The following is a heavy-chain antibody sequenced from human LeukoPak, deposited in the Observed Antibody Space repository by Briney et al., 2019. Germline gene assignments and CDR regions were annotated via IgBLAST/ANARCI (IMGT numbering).Heavy chain of an antibody. J-gene: IGHJ6*02. D-gene: IGHD5-24*01. CDR2: INPNSGGT. V-gene: IGHV1-2*02. Sequence: ASVKVSCKASGYTFTGYYIHWVRQAPGQGLEWMGWINPNSGGTNYAQRFQGRVTMTRDTSISTAYMELSRLRSDDTAVFYCAVPMAYYYYYGMDVWGQGTTVTVSS. CDR3: AVPMAYYYYYGMDV. CDR1: GYTFTGYY.